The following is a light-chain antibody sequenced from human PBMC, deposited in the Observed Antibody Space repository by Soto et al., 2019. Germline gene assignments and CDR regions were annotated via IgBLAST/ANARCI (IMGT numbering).Light chain of an antibody. CDR1: SGHSDYA. CDR3: QTWGTGIQV. V-gene: IGLV4-69*01. Sequence: QAVVTQSPSASASLGASVKLTCTLSSGHSDYAIAWHQQRPEKGPRYLMKLNSDGSHSNGDGIPDRFSGSSSGAERYLTISSLQSEDEADYYCQTWGTGIQVFGGGTKLTVL. J-gene: IGLJ2*01. CDR2: LNSDGSH.